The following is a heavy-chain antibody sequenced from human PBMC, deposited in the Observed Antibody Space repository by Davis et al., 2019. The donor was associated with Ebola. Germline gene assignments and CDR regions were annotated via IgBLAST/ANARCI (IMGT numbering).Heavy chain of an antibody. Sequence: SETLSLTCTVSGGSISSSSYYWGWIRQPPGKGLEWIGSIYYSGSTYYNPSLKSRVTISVDTSKNQFSLKLSSVTAADTAMYYCAREIDYSIDYWGQGTLVTVSS. J-gene: IGHJ4*02. CDR1: GGSISSSSYY. CDR2: IYYSGST. V-gene: IGHV4-39*02. CDR3: AREIDYSIDY. D-gene: IGHD4-11*01.